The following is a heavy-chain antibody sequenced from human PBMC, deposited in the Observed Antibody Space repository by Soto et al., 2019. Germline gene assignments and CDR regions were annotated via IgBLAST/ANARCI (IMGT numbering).Heavy chain of an antibody. Sequence: PSETLSLTCTVSGGSISGYYWSWVRQPPGKGLEWIGYIYYSRSTYYNPSLKSRVTISVDTSKNQFSLKLSSVTAADTAVYYCARERPDGSRLDPWGQGTLVTVSS. CDR2: IYYSRST. CDR3: ARERPDGSRLDP. J-gene: IGHJ5*02. V-gene: IGHV4-30-4*01. D-gene: IGHD6-13*01. CDR1: GGSISGYY.